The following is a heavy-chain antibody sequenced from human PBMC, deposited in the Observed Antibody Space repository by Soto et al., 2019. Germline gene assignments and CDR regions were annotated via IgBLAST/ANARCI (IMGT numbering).Heavy chain of an antibody. CDR2: IIPILGIA. Sequence: ASVKVSCKASGGTFSSYTLSWVRQSPGQGLEWMGRIIPILGIANYAEKFQGRVTIPADKSTSTAYMELSSLRSEDTAVYYCARLLSGGNPAQDDYWGHGTLVTVSS. J-gene: IGHJ4*01. CDR3: ARLLSGGNPAQDDY. V-gene: IGHV1-69*02. D-gene: IGHD2-15*01. CDR1: GGTFSSYT.